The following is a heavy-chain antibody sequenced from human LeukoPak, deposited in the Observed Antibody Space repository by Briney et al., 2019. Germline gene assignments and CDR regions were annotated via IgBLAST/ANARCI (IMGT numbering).Heavy chain of an antibody. J-gene: IGHJ6*02. V-gene: IGHV4-31*11. Sequence: PSETLSLTCAVYGGSFSGYYWSWIRQHPGKGLEWIGYIYYSGSTYYNPSLKSRVTISVDTSKNQFSLKLSSVTAADTAVYYCARVGPFSSSWYGYYYYGMDVWGQGTTVTVSS. CDR1: GGSFSGYY. D-gene: IGHD6-13*01. CDR3: ARVGPFSSSWYGYYYYGMDV. CDR2: IYYSGST.